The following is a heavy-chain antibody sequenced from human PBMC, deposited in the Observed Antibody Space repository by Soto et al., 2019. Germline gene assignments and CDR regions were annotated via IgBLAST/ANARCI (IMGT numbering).Heavy chain of an antibody. V-gene: IGHV5-51*01. CDR1: GYSFSNYW. CDR2: IYPGDSET. J-gene: IGHJ5*02. D-gene: IGHD2-15*01. CDR3: AKRRGCNPDDWVDP. Sequence: PGESLKISCKGSGYSFSNYWIVWVRQMPGKGLEWMGIIYPGDSETKYSPSFQDQVTISADKSINTAYLQWISLKASDTAMYYCAKRRGCNPDDWVDPWGQGTL.